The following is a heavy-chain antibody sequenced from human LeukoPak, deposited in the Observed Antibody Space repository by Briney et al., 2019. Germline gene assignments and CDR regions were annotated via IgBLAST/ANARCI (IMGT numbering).Heavy chain of an antibody. V-gene: IGHV3-30*03. Sequence: QTGGSLRLSCAASGFTFSNYAMSWVRQAPGKGLEWVAVISYDGSNKYYAHSVKGRFTISRDNAKNSLYLQMNSLRAEDTAVYYCARDRPEGKGGLDYWGQGTLVTVSS. CDR1: GFTFSNYA. D-gene: IGHD3-16*01. CDR3: ARDRPEGKGGLDY. CDR2: ISYDGSNK. J-gene: IGHJ4*02.